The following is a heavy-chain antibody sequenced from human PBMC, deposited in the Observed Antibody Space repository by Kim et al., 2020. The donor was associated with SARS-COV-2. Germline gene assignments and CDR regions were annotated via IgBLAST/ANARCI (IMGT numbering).Heavy chain of an antibody. CDR3: AKDLPDYGEGSGKDV. J-gene: IGHJ6*02. V-gene: IGHV3-33*06. D-gene: IGHD4-17*01. CDR2: IWYDGRNE. CDR1: GFTFSAYG. Sequence: GGSLRLSCAASGFTFSAYGMHWVRQAPGKGLEWVAVIWYDGRNEKYVDAVRGRFTISRDNSDNTLYLQMNNLRVEDTALYYCAKDLPDYGEGSGKDVWG.